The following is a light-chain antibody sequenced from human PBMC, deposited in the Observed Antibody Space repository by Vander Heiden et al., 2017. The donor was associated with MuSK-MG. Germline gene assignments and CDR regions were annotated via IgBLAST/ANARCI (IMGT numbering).Light chain of an antibody. CDR3: QQDNSYPLT. J-gene: IGKJ4*01. CDR2: KAS. V-gene: IGKV1-5*03. Sequence: DIQMTQSPSTLSAFVEDRVTITCRASESINGWLAWYQEKPGKAPKLLIFKASSLQSGVPSRFSGSGSGTEFTLTISSLQPDDSATYYCQQDNSYPLTFGGGTKVEIK. CDR1: ESINGW.